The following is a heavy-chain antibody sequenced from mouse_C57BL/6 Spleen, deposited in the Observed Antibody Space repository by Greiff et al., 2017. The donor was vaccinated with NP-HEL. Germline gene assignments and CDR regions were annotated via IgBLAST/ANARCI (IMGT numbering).Heavy chain of an antibody. CDR2: ISGGGGNT. Sequence: VMLVESGGGLVKPGWSLKLSCAASGFTFSRYTMSWVRQTPATRLEWVATISGGGGNTYYPDSVKGRFTISRDNAKNTLYLQMSSLRSEDTALYYCARHSNYFFDYWGQGTTLTVSS. J-gene: IGHJ2*01. V-gene: IGHV5-9*01. CDR1: GFTFSRYT. CDR3: ARHSNYFFDY. D-gene: IGHD2-5*01.